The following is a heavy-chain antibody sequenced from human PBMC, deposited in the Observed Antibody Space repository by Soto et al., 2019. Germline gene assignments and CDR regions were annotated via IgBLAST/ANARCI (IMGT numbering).Heavy chain of an antibody. V-gene: IGHV1-46*01. CDR3: ARFRAYYDSSCTYGMDV. Sequence: GASVKVSCKASGYTFTSYYMHWVRQAPGQGLEWMGIINPSGGSTGYAQKFQGRVTMTRDTSTSTVYMELSSLRSEDTAVYYCARFRAYYDSSCTYGMDVWGQGTTVTVS. D-gene: IGHD3-22*01. J-gene: IGHJ6*02. CDR1: GYTFTSYY. CDR2: INPSGGST.